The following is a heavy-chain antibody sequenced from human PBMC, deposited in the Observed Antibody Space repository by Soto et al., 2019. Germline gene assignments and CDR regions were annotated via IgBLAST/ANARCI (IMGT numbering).Heavy chain of an antibody. CDR2: IIPLSGTT. Sequence: SVKVSCKASGGTFSNHAVSWVRQAPGQGPEWMGGIIPLSGTTNYVQKFQGRVTITADESMTTAYMELSSLRYEDTAVYFCARVSGSYWPFDYWGQGTLVTVSS. V-gene: IGHV1-69*13. D-gene: IGHD1-26*01. J-gene: IGHJ4*02. CDR3: ARVSGSYWPFDY. CDR1: GGTFSNHA.